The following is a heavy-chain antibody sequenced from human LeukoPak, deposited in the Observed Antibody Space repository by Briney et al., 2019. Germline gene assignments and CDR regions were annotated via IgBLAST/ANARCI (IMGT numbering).Heavy chain of an antibody. J-gene: IGHJ4*02. CDR1: GFTFSSYG. V-gene: IGHV3-33*01. CDR3: AREVRGSGYDSALGYFDY. D-gene: IGHD3-22*01. Sequence: PGGSLRLSCAASGFTFSSYGMHWVRQAPAKGLEWVAVIWYDGSNKYYADSVKGRFTISRDNSKNTLYLQMNSLRAEDTAVYYCAREVRGSGYDSALGYFDYWGQGTLVTVSS. CDR2: IWYDGSNK.